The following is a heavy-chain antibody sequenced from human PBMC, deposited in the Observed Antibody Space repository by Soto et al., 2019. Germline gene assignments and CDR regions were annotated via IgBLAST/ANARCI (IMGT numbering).Heavy chain of an antibody. V-gene: IGHV3-23*01. Sequence: GGSLRLSCAASGFTFSSYAMSWVRQAPGKGLEWVSAISGSGGSTYYADSVKGRFTISRDNSTNTLYLQMNSLRAEDTAVYYCAKDLNYDILTGYYNPPSDYWGQGTLVTVSS. CDR1: GFTFSSYA. CDR2: ISGSGGST. J-gene: IGHJ4*02. CDR3: AKDLNYDILTGYYNPPSDY. D-gene: IGHD3-9*01.